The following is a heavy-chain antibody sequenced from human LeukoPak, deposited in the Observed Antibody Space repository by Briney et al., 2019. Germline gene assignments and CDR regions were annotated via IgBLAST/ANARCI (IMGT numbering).Heavy chain of an antibody. CDR3: AREGGYDILTGYYRRSLPNYYYYYYMDV. J-gene: IGHJ6*03. CDR1: GYTFTSYG. CDR2: IIHIFGTA. V-gene: IGHV1-69*13. Sequence: PVASVTVSCKASGYTFTSYGISWVRQAPGQGLEWMGGIIHIFGTANYAQKIQGRVTITADESTTTAYMELSSLISEDTAVYYCAREGGYDILTGYYRRSLPNYYYYYYMDVWGKGTTVTISS. D-gene: IGHD3-9*01.